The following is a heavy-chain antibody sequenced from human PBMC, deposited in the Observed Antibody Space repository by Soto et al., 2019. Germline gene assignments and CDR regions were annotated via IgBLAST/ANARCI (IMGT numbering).Heavy chain of an antibody. J-gene: IGHJ6*02. CDR1: GGSISSGGYY. V-gene: IGHV4-31*03. Sequence: SETLSLTCTVSGGSISSGGYYWIWVRQHPGKGPDWIGYIYYSGSTYYNPSLKSRVTISVDTSKNQFSLKLSSVTAADTAVYYCARGRLSGGTYYYYGMDVWGQGTTVTVSS. CDR2: IYYSGST. D-gene: IGHD2-15*01. CDR3: ARGRLSGGTYYYYGMDV.